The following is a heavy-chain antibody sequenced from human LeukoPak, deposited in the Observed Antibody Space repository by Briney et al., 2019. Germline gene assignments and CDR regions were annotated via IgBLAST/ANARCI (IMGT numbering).Heavy chain of an antibody. V-gene: IGHV3-48*01. CDR1: GFTFTNYW. D-gene: IGHD5-18*01. Sequence: GGSLKLSCAVSGFTFTNYWMNWVRQAPGKGLEWVSYISSSSSTIYYADSVKGRFTISRDNAKNSLYLQMNSLRAEDTAVYYCARGMVTKDYYFDYWGQGTLVTVSS. J-gene: IGHJ4*02. CDR3: ARGMVTKDYYFDY. CDR2: ISSSSSTI.